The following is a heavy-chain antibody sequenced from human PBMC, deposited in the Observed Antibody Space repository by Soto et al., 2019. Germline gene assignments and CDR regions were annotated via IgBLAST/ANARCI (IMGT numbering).Heavy chain of an antibody. V-gene: IGHV4-30-4*08. D-gene: IGHD3-16*01. CDR1: GDAISNDNYY. Sequence: QVQLQESGPGLVKPSQTLSLICTVSGDAISNDNYYWSWIRQPPGKGLEWIGYIYSTGSTTYNPSLRSRLTMSIDPSKRHFSLKLTSVTAADTAVYYCASGESMLPSVLTSPLDYWGQGTLVTVSS. CDR2: IYSTGST. J-gene: IGHJ4*02. CDR3: ASGESMLPSVLTSPLDY.